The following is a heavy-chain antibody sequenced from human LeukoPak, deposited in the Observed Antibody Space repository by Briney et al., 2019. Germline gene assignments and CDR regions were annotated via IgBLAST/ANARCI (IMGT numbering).Heavy chain of an antibody. D-gene: IGHD5-18*01. Sequence: ASVKVSCKASGYTFTSYYMHWVRLAPGEGLEWMGIINPSAGSTSCAQKFQGRVTMTRDMSTSTVYMELSSLRSEDTAVYYCARDSKGYRYGYRGGYYDYYYMDVWGKGTTVTVSS. CDR2: INPSAGST. J-gene: IGHJ6*03. CDR3: ARDSKGYRYGYRGGYYDYYYMDV. V-gene: IGHV1-46*01. CDR1: GYTFTSYY.